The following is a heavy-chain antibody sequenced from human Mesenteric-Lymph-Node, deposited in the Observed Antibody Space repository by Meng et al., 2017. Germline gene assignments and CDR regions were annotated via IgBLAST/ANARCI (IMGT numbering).Heavy chain of an antibody. CDR2: IWYDGSNK. D-gene: IGHD2-15*01. CDR3: AREALAAARLYDYYYGMDV. CDR1: GFTFSSYG. V-gene: IGHV3-33*01. Sequence: GGSLRLSCAASGFTFSSYGMHWVRQAPGKGLEWVAVIWYDGSNKYYADSVKGRFTISRDNSKNTLYLQMNSLRAEDTAVYYCAREALAAARLYDYYYGMDVWGQGTTVTVSS. J-gene: IGHJ6*02.